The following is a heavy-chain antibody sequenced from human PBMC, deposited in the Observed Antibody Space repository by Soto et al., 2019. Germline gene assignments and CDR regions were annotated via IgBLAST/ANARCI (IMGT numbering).Heavy chain of an antibody. V-gene: IGHV3-30*04. J-gene: IGHJ4*02. D-gene: IGHD5-12*01. Sequence: GGSLRLSCAASGFTFSSYAMRWVRQAPGKGLEWVAVISYDGSNKYYADSVKGRFTISRDNSKNTLYLQMNSLRAEDTAVYYCARDGPPGGYNWVYYFDYWGQGTLVTVSS. CDR3: ARDGPPGGYNWVYYFDY. CDR1: GFTFSSYA. CDR2: ISYDGSNK.